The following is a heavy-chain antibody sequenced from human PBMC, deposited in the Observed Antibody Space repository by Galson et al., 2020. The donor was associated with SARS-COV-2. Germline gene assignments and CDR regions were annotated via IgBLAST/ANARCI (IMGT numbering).Heavy chain of an antibody. D-gene: IGHD1-7*01. CDR3: ARDRGITGTTSGDY. V-gene: IGHV3-21*01. CDR1: GFTFSSYS. Sequence: KIGESLKISCAASGFTFSSYSMNWVRQAPGKGLEWVSSITSRSSYIYYADSVRGRFTISRDNAKNSLYLQMNSLRAEDTAVYYCARDRGITGTTSGDYWGQGTLVTVSS. CDR2: ITSRSSYI. J-gene: IGHJ4*02.